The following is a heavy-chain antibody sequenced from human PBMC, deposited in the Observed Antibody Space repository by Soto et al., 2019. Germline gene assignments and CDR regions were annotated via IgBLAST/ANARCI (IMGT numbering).Heavy chain of an antibody. Sequence: QVQLVQSGAEVKKPGSSVNVSCKTSGGTFGNSAVTWVRQPPGQGLEWLGGIVPMFGTANYAQKFQGRVTITADESTITAYMELNSLKTDDTAVYYCARDGDPQSAFWSGPLGGGRFDPWGQGTLVTVSS. CDR1: GGTFGNSA. V-gene: IGHV1-69*12. D-gene: IGHD3-3*01. CDR3: ARDGDPQSAFWSGPLGGGRFDP. J-gene: IGHJ5*02. CDR2: IVPMFGTA.